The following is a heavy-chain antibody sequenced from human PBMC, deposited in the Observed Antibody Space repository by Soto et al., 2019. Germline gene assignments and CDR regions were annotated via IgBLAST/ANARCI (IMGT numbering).Heavy chain of an antibody. Sequence: EEQLVETGGKLVQPGGSLRLSCVVSGFTVSSNYMSWVRQAPGGGLEWVSSIYGGGDTFYADSAKGRFTISKDSSQNKLYLQMSSLKADDSAVYYCARDRWGWEKGGYPHSNGMIVWGQGTTVTVSS. CDR3: ARDRWGWEKGGYPHSNGMIV. V-gene: IGHV3-53*02. CDR2: IYGGGDT. J-gene: IGHJ6*02. CDR1: GFTVSSNY. D-gene: IGHD5-12*01.